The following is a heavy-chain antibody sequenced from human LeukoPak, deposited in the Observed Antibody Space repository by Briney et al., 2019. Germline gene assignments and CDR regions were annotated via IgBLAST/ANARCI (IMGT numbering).Heavy chain of an antibody. V-gene: IGHV4-4*07. Sequence: SETLSLTCTVSGGSITHYYWTWIRQPAEKGLEWIGRVHTSGTTNYNTSRKSRVTMSLDTSKNQFSLKLSSVTAADTAVYYCARAPSYDSTKLDYWGQGTLGTVSS. CDR3: ARAPSYDSTKLDY. CDR1: GGSITHYY. D-gene: IGHD3-22*01. J-gene: IGHJ4*02. CDR2: VHTSGTT.